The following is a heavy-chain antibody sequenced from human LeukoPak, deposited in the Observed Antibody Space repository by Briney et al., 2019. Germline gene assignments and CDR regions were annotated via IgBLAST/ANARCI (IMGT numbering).Heavy chain of an antibody. J-gene: IGHJ4*02. CDR2: IYTSGST. CDR1: GGSISSGSYY. Sequence: SETLSLTCTVSGGSISSGSYYWSWIRQPAGKGLEWIGRIYTSGSTNYNPSLKSRVTISVDTSKNQFSLKLSSVTAADTAVYYCARNTEMWGQGTLVTVSS. V-gene: IGHV4-61*02. CDR3: ARNTEM. D-gene: IGHD5-24*01.